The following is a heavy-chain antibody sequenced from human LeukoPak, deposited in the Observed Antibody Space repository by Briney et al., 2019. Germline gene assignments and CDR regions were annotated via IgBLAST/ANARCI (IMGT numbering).Heavy chain of an antibody. D-gene: IGHD3-3*01. Sequence: PGGSLRLSCATSGFTFRNYWMHWVRQAPGKGLVWVSRINNDGSSTTYADSVKSRFTISRDNAKNTLYLQMNSLRAEDTAVYYCARDVRFRFDPWGQGTLVTVSS. CDR1: GFTFRNYW. CDR3: ARDVRFRFDP. J-gene: IGHJ5*02. V-gene: IGHV3-74*01. CDR2: INNDGSST.